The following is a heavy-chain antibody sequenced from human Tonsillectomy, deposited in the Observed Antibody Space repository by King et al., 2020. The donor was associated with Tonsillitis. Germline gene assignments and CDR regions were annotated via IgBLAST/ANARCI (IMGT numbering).Heavy chain of an antibody. CDR3: AKDGGGATGN. Sequence: VQLVESGGGVVQPGGSLRLSCAASGFTFSTFGMPWVRQAPGKGLEWVAFIRYDGNNKYYTDSVKGRFTISRDNSKNTLYLQMNSLRTEDTAVYYCAKDGGGATGNWGQGTLVTVSS. CDR1: GFTFSTFG. D-gene: IGHD1-26*01. CDR2: IRYDGNNK. V-gene: IGHV3-30*02. J-gene: IGHJ4*02.